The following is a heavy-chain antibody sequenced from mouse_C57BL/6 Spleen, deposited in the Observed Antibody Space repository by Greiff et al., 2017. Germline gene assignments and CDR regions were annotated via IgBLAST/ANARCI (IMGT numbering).Heavy chain of an antibody. V-gene: IGHV5-4*01. CDR1: GFTFSSYA. CDR2: ISDGGSYT. J-gene: IGHJ2*01. D-gene: IGHD2-2*01. Sequence: VQLLESGGGLVKPGGSLKLSCAASGFTFSSYALSWVRQPPGKRLEWVATISDGGSYTYYPENVKGRFTITRDNANNNLYLQMSHLKSEDTAMYYCARERGYDWDYWGQGTTLTVSS. CDR3: ARERGYDWDY.